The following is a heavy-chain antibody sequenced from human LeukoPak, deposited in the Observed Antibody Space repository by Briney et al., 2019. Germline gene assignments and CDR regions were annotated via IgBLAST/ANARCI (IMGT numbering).Heavy chain of an antibody. J-gene: IGHJ4*02. V-gene: IGHV3-21*04. CDR2: ISSSSSYI. D-gene: IGHD3-10*01. CDR3: ARGGSGSYGDYFAY. CDR1: GFTFSSYS. Sequence: GGSLRLSCAASGFTFSSYSMNWVRQAPGKGLEWVSSISSSSSYIYYADSVKGRFTISRDNAKNSLYLQMNSLRVEDTALYYCARGGSGSYGDYFAYWGQGILVTVSS.